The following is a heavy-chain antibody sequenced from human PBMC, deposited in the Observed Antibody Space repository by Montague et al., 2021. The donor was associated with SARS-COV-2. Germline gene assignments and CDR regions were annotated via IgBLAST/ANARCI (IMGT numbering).Heavy chain of an antibody. CDR1: GFTFSWYA. CDR2: VYSGVNKK. J-gene: IGHJ4*02. V-gene: IGHV3-23*03. Sequence: SLRLSCAASGFTFSWYAMNWVRQPPGQGPDWVSRVYSGVNKKNCPDSVKGRFTISRDTSKNTLYLEMNSLRAEDTGVYYCARESFGSADSWGQGTLFTVS. CDR3: ARESFGSADS. D-gene: IGHD3-10*01.